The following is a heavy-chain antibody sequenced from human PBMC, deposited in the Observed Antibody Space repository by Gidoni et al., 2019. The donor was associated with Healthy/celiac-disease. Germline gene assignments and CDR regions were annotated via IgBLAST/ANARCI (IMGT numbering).Heavy chain of an antibody. Sequence: QVELVVYGGGVVQHGRSVRRACAASGITFSSWAMHWVRQAPGKGLGWVADISYDGSTTYYAASVKGRFTISRDNSKNTLYLQMNSLRAEDTAVYYCAREGADDAFDIWGQGTMVTVSS. CDR2: ISYDGSTT. J-gene: IGHJ3*02. V-gene: IGHV3-30-3*01. CDR1: GITFSSWA. CDR3: AREGADDAFDI.